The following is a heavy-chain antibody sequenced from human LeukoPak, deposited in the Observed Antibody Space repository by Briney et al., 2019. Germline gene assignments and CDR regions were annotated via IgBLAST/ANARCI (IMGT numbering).Heavy chain of an antibody. CDR1: GFTFSSYA. D-gene: IGHD1-26*01. V-gene: IGHV3-23*01. J-gene: IGHJ4*02. Sequence: GGSLRLSCAASGFTFSSYAMSWVRQAPGNGLEWVSAISGSGGSTYYADSVKGRFTISRDNSKNTLYLQMNSLRAEDTAVYYCAKDYSGSHHFDCWGQGTLVTVSS. CDR3: AKDYSGSHHFDC. CDR2: ISGSGGST.